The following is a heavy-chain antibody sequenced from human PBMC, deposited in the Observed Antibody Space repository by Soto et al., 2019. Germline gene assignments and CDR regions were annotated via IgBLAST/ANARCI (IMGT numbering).Heavy chain of an antibody. CDR3: ARHQGSYYDSSGYQMGGDAFDI. D-gene: IGHD3-22*01. CDR1: GGTFSSYA. V-gene: IGHV1-69*13. Sequence: ASVKVSCKASGGTFSSYAISWVRQAPGQGLEWMGGIIPIFGTANYAQKFQGRVTITADESTSTAYMELSSLRSEDTAVYYCARHQGSYYDSSGYQMGGDAFDIWGQGAMVTVSS. J-gene: IGHJ3*02. CDR2: IIPIFGTA.